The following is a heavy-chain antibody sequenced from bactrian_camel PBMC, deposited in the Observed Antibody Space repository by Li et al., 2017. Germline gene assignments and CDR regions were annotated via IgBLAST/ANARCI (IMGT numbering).Heavy chain of an antibody. J-gene: IGHJ4*01. V-gene: IGHV3S57*01. CDR3: VTQGYAYDDWCRPEYNR. CDR2: FRTDGVT. Sequence: HVQLVESGGGEVQAGGSLLLSCQGSDYTIRSYCMGWFRQAPGKERERVATFRTDGVTRYDDSVKGRFTISTDNAKNTLYLQMDSLKPEDTAMYYCVTQGYAYDDWCRPEYNRWGQGTQVTVS. D-gene: IGHD3*01. CDR1: DYTIRSYC.